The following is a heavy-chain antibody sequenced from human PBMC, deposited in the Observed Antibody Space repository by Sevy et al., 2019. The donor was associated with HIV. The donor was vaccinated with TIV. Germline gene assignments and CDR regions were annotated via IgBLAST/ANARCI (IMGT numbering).Heavy chain of an antibody. V-gene: IGHV3-33*08. CDR2: IWSDGAYQ. J-gene: IGHJ4*02. CDR1: GFILRNYV. CDR3: ARGGYYYDNAAYYALDS. Sequence: GGSLRLSCAASGFILRNYVMHWVRQAPGKGLEWVAIIWSDGAYQYHGDSVKGRFTISRDNSKNTLYLQMNNVRVEDTAVYYCARGGYYYDNAAYYALDSWGQGTLVTVSS. D-gene: IGHD3-22*01.